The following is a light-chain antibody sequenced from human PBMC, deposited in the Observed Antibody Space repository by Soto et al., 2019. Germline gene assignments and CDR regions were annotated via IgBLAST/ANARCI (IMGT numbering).Light chain of an antibody. CDR2: DVS. J-gene: IGLJ1*01. Sequence: QSVLTQPASVSGSPGQSMTISCTGTSSDVGAYNYVSWYQHHPGKAPKLIIYDVSDRPSGVSNRFSASKSGSTASLTISGLQAEDEADYYCSSYTSSNTEVFGTGTKLTVL. CDR3: SSYTSSNTEV. V-gene: IGLV2-14*03. CDR1: SSDVGAYNY.